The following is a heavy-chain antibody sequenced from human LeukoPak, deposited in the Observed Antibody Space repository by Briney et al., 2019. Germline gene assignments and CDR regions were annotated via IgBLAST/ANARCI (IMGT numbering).Heavy chain of an antibody. CDR3: ARDSSGWYDAFDI. Sequence: ASVKVSCKASGHTFTSYAMHWVRQAPGQRLEWMGWINAGNGNTKYSQKFQGRVTITRDTSASTAYMELSSLRSEDTAVYYCARDSSGWYDAFDIWGQGTMVTVSS. J-gene: IGHJ3*02. V-gene: IGHV1-3*01. CDR1: GHTFTSYA. D-gene: IGHD6-13*01. CDR2: INAGNGNT.